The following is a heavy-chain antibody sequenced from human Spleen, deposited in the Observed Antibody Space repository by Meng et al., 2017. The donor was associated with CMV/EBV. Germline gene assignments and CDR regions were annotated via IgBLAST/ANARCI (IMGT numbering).Heavy chain of an antibody. Sequence: FTCSSYAMSWVRQAPGKGLEWVSAISGSGGSTYYANSVKGRFTISRDKSKNTLYLQMNSLRAEDTAVYYCAKASYYYDSSGYDYFDYWGQGTLVTVSS. D-gene: IGHD3-22*01. CDR3: AKASYYYDSSGYDYFDY. CDR1: FTCSSYA. J-gene: IGHJ4*02. V-gene: IGHV3-23*01. CDR2: ISGSGGST.